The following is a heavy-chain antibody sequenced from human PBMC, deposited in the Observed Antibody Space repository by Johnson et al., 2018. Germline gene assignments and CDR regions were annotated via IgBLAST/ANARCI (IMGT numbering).Heavy chain of an antibody. J-gene: IGHJ6*03. D-gene: IGHD3-3*01. V-gene: IGHV4-59*12. CDR1: GGSISSYY. CDR3: ASGLTSYHFLNGYLIPPASLYYYYMDV. CDR2: ICYSGST. Sequence: QVQLQESGPGLVKPSETLSLSCTVSGGSISSYYWSWIRQPPGKGLAWPGYICYSGSTNYNPSLKSRVTISVDTSKNQFSLTLNAVTAADTAVYYCASGLTSYHFLNGYLIPPASLYYYYMDVWGKGTTVTVSS.